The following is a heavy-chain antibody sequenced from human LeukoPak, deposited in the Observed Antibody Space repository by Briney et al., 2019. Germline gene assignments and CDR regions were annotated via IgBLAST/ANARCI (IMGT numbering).Heavy chain of an antibody. Sequence: ASVKVSCKASGYTFTSYGISWVRQAPGQGLEWMGWISAYNGNTNYAQKLQGRVTVTTDTSTSTAYMELRSLRSDDTAVYYCARGLNYDFWSGYYLDYWGQGTLVTVSS. V-gene: IGHV1-18*01. CDR2: ISAYNGNT. CDR3: ARGLNYDFWSGYYLDY. J-gene: IGHJ4*02. CDR1: GYTFTSYG. D-gene: IGHD3-3*01.